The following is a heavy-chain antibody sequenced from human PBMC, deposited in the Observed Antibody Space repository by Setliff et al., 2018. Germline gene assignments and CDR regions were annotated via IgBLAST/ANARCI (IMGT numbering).Heavy chain of an antibody. D-gene: IGHD6-19*01. V-gene: IGHV4-4*07. CDR2: IYIGGSA. Sequence: SETLSLTCTVSGGSISSYYWSWIRQPAGKGLEWIGDIYIGGSANYNPSLKSRVTKSIDTSKNQFSLKLNSVTAADMAVYYCAREQWLDPPGYYYMDVWAKGTTVTVSS. J-gene: IGHJ6*03. CDR3: AREQWLDPPGYYYMDV. CDR1: GGSISSYY.